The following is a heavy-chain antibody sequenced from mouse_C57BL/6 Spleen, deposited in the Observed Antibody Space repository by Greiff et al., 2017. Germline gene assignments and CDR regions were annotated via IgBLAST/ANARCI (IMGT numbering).Heavy chain of an antibody. Sequence: VQLQQSGPELVKPGASVKISCKASGYSFTNSCMNWVKQRPGKGLEWIGVINPSDGTTNYNQKFKGKATLTVDKSSSTAYMQLNSLTSEDSAVYYCASYRDSGFAYWGQGTLVTVSA. CDR3: ASYRDSGFAY. CDR2: INPSDGTT. V-gene: IGHV1-39*01. D-gene: IGHD2-14*01. CDR1: GYSFTNSC. J-gene: IGHJ3*01.